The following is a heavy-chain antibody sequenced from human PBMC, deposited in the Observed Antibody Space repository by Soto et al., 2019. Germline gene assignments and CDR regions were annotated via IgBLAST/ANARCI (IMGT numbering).Heavy chain of an antibody. V-gene: IGHV4-34*01. CDR1: GGSLSGYY. CDR3: ARGQGGVVSTH. J-gene: IGHJ4*02. CDR2: VKDGGHT. D-gene: IGHD5-12*01. Sequence: QVQLQQWGAGLLKPSETLSLNCAVTGGSLSGYYWSWIRQPPGKGLEWIGEVKDGGHTNYSPSLRCRVTISSAPPNNQFSLRLYSVTAAVTGVYYCARGQGGVVSTHWDQGSLVTVSS.